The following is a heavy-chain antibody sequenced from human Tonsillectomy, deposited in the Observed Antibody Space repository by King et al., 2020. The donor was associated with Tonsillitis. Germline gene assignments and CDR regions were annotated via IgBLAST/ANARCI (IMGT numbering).Heavy chain of an antibody. V-gene: IGHV5-51*01. CDR1: GYSFTRDW. CDR3: VTPGYDSSGYHSDY. Sequence: VQLVESGAEVKKPGESLKISCKGSGYSFTRDWIAWVRQMPGKGLEWMGIIYPGDSDTRYSPSVQGQVTISADKSISTAYLQWSSLKASDTAMYYCVTPGYDSSGYHSDYWGQGTLVTVSS. CDR2: IYPGDSDT. J-gene: IGHJ4*02. D-gene: IGHD3-22*01.